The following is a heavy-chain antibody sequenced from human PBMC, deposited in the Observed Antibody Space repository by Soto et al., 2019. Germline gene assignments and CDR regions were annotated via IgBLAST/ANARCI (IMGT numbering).Heavy chain of an antibody. Sequence: EVQLVESGGGLVQPGGSLRLSCAASGFTFTTYSMNWVRLAPGQGLEWLSYISNTGSTIYYADSVKGRFTISRDNAKNSLYLQMSGLRVEDTAVYYCARGTMTAVSKTDSWGQGALVTVSS. CDR3: ARGTMTAVSKTDS. V-gene: IGHV3-48*01. J-gene: IGHJ4*02. D-gene: IGHD4-17*01. CDR2: ISNTGSTI. CDR1: GFTFTTYS.